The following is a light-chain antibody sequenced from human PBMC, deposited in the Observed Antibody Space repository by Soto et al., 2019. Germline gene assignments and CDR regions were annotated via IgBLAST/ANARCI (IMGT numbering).Light chain of an antibody. CDR3: QQYNNWPYT. CDR2: DAS. CDR1: QSVGSN. Sequence: EIVLTHSPATLSVSPGERATLSCRASQSVGSNLAWYQQRPGQPPRLLIYDASTRATDIPARFSGGGSGTEFTLTISSLQSEDFAVHYCQQYNNWPYTFGQGTKLQIK. V-gene: IGKV3-15*01. J-gene: IGKJ2*01.